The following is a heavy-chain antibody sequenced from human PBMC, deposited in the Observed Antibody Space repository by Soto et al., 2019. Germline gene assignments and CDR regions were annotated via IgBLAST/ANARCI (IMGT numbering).Heavy chain of an antibody. D-gene: IGHD5-12*01. CDR3: ARSFSGYSGYSGY. CDR2: ISSSGSDT. J-gene: IGHJ4*02. V-gene: IGHV3-11*05. CDR1: GFTFSDYY. Sequence: QVQLVESGGGLVKPGGCLRLSCAASGFTFSDYYMSWIRQAPGKGLEWVSYISSSGSDTNYADSVKGRFTVSRDNAKNSMYLQMNSLRAEDTAVYYCARSFSGYSGYSGYWGQGTLVTVSS.